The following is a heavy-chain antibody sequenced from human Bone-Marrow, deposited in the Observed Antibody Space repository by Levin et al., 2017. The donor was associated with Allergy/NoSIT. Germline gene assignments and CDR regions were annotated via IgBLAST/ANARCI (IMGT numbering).Heavy chain of an antibody. J-gene: IGHJ4*02. CDR1: GFTVRNY. V-gene: IGHV3-53*01. D-gene: IGHD1-26*01. CDR3: ARDGGVTVGGDY. CDR2: IYSGGDT. Sequence: GGSLRLSCAASGFTVRNYMRWFRQAPGKGLEWVSLIYSGGDTRSAASLQGRFTISRDTSKNTLSLQMNSLRTDDTAVYYCARDGGVTVGGDYWGQGTLVTVSS.